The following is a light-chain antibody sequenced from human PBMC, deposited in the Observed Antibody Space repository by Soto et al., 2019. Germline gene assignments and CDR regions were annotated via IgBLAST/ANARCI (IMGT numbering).Light chain of an antibody. J-gene: IGLJ3*02. V-gene: IGLV2-14*01. CDR2: EVS. CDR3: SSYTSTNTWV. CDR1: SSDVGGHNY. Sequence: QSALTQPASVSGSRGQSITISCTGTSSDVGGHNYVSWYQQHPGKAPKFMIFEVSNRPSGVSNRFSGSKSGNTASLTISGLQAEDVADYYCSSYTSTNTWVFGGGTKLTVL.